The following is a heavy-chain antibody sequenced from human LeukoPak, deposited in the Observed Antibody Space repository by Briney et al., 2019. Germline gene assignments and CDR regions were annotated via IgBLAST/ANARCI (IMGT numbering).Heavy chain of an antibody. D-gene: IGHD4-17*01. V-gene: IGHV3-48*04. CDR3: ARGGGLRCPNNWFDP. Sequence: GGSLRLSCAASGFTFSSYSMNWVRQAPGKGLEWVSYISSSGSTIYYADSVKGGFTISRDNAKNSLYLQMNSMRAEDTAFYYCARGGGLRCPNNWFDPWGQGTLVTVSS. CDR2: ISSSGSTI. CDR1: GFTFSSYS. J-gene: IGHJ5*02.